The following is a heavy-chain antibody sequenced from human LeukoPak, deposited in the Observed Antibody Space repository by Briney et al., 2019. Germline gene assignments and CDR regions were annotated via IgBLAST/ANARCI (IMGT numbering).Heavy chain of an antibody. Sequence: GGSLRLSCAASGFTFSSYSMNWVRQAPGKGLEWVSSISSSSSYIYYADSVKGRFTISRDNAKNSLYLQMNSLRAEDTAVYHCARDVGCSSTSCYAIFDYWGQGTLVTVSS. D-gene: IGHD2-2*01. CDR1: GFTFSSYS. J-gene: IGHJ4*02. V-gene: IGHV3-21*01. CDR3: ARDVGCSSTSCYAIFDY. CDR2: ISSSSSYI.